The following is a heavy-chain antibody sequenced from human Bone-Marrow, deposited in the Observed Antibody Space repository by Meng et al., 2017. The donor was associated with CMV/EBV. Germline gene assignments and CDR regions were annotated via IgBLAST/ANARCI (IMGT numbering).Heavy chain of an antibody. CDR2: ISWNSGSI. J-gene: IGHJ3*02. CDR1: GFTFDDYA. D-gene: IGHD6-6*01. V-gene: IGHV3-9*01. Sequence: SLKISCAASGFTFDDYAMHWVRQAPGKGLEWVSGISWNSGSIGYADSVKGRFTISRDNSKNTLYLQMNSLRAEDTAIYYCAKESIADLDAFDIWGQGSMVTVSS. CDR3: AKESIADLDAFDI.